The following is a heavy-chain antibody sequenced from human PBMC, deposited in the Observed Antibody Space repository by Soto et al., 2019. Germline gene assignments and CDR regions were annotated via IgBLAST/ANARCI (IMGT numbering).Heavy chain of an antibody. J-gene: IGHJ3*02. V-gene: IGHV1-69*12. Sequence: QVHLVQSGAEVKKPGSSVKVSCKASGGTFSNHAINWVRQAPGQGLEWMGRIIPIFTTTNYAQKFQGRVTIRADESTITAYRELSSLKHDDTAVYYCAREVAADGTFREDVFDIWGQGTLVTVSS. CDR3: AREVAADGTFREDVFDI. CDR1: GGTFSNHA. D-gene: IGHD6-13*01. CDR2: IIPIFTTT.